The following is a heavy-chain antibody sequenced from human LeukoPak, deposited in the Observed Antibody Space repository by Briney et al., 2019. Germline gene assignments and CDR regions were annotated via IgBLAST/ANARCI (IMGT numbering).Heavy chain of an antibody. V-gene: IGHV3-13*04. J-gene: IGHJ2*01. CDR2: IDTAGGT. CDR3: AREGFCGGDCPGYFDL. Sequence: GGSLRLSCAASGFTFSSYDMHWVRHATGKGLEWVSAIDTAGGTYYPDSVKGRFTISRENAKNSFYLQMNSLRAGDTAVYYCAREGFCGGDCPGYFDLWGRGTLVTVSS. D-gene: IGHD2-21*02. CDR1: GFTFSSYD.